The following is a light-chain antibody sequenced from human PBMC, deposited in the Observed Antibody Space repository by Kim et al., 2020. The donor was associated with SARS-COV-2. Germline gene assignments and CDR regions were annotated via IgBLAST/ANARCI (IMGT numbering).Light chain of an antibody. J-gene: IGKJ4*01. Sequence: VSPRETATLSCRASQSINNKLAWYQQKHGQAPRLLIYDASTRATGISARFSGSGSGTEFTLTISSLQSEDFAVYHCQQYNTWTSLSFGGGTKLEIK. V-gene: IGKV3-15*01. CDR3: QQYNTWTSLS. CDR1: QSINNK. CDR2: DAS.